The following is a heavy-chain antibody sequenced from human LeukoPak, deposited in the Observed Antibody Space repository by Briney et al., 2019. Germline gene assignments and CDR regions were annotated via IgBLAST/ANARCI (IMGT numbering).Heavy chain of an antibody. Sequence: PGGSLRLSCAASGFTVSSNYMSWVGQAPGKGLEGVSVIYSGGSTYYADSVKGRFTISRHNSKNTLYLQMNSLRAEDTAVYYCASSVAGDYYYYGMDVWGQGTTVTVSS. J-gene: IGHJ6*02. CDR1: GFTVSSNY. CDR2: IYSGGST. D-gene: IGHD6-19*01. CDR3: ASSVAGDYYYYGMDV. V-gene: IGHV3-53*04.